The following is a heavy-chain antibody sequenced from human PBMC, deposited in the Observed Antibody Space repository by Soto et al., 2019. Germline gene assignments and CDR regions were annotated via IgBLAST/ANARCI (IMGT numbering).Heavy chain of an antibody. V-gene: IGHV3-15*01. CDR1: GFSFSNVW. CDR2: IKSKSVGGTT. CDR3: TTYSTQSFCDGGPRYFVQTKTHYS. D-gene: IGHD2-21*01. J-gene: IGHJ4*02. Sequence: EVQLVESGGGLVKPGGSLTLSCAASGFSFSNVWMSWFRQAPGKGLEWVGHIKSKSVGGTTDYTAPVKGRFTISRDDAKYTLYLQMNSLKTEDTAVYYCTTYSTQSFCDGGPRYFVQTKTHYSWSQVILVTVSS.